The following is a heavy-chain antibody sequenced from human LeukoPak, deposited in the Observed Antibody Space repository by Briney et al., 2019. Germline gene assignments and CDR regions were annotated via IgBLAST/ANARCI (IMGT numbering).Heavy chain of an antibody. J-gene: IGHJ6*02. V-gene: IGHV3-49*04. Sequence: GGSLRVSCAASGFTFGDHAMSWVRQAPGKGLEWVGFIRSKAYSGTTEYAAPVQGRFTISRDDSKSIVYLEMNSLQTEDTAVYYCRRGPVQLWIHNGMDVWGQGTPVTVSS. D-gene: IGHD5-24*01. CDR2: IRSKAYSGTT. CDR3: RRGPVQLWIHNGMDV. CDR1: GFTFGDHA.